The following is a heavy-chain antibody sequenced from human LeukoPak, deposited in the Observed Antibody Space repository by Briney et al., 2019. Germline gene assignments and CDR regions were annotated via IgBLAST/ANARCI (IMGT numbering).Heavy chain of an antibody. CDR2: TSSDGSSK. D-gene: IGHD4-23*01. CDR3: AREGADLRWKNRFDL. V-gene: IGHV3-30-3*01. Sequence: GGSLRLSCAASKFTFSTFAMHWVRQAPGKGLEWVALTSSDGSSKYYTDSVKGRFTISRDNSKNTLYLQMNSLRAEDTAVYYCAREGADLRWKNRFDLWGQGTLVTVSS. J-gene: IGHJ4*02. CDR1: KFTFSTFA.